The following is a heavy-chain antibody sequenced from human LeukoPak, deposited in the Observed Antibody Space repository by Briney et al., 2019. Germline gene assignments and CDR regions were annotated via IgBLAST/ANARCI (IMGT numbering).Heavy chain of an antibody. Sequence: PGRSLRLSCAASGFTISIDGMNWVRQAPGEGLEWVSHISGSVSLKYYADSVKGRFTISRDNAKNSLYLQMNTLRAEDTAVYYCAREEYYGSGSYMRYFYYYDMDVWGKGTTVTVSS. D-gene: IGHD3-10*01. CDR3: AREEYYGSGSYMRYFYYYDMDV. CDR2: ISGSVSLK. CDR1: GFTISIDG. J-gene: IGHJ6*04. V-gene: IGHV3-48*03.